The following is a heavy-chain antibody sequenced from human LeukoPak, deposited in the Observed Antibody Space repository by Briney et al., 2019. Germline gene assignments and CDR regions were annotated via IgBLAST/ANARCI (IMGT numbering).Heavy chain of an antibody. V-gene: IGHV3-30-3*01. CDR3: ARDQEGAAAGSDY. CDR2: ISYDGSNK. CDR1: GFTFSSYA. J-gene: IGHJ4*02. Sequence: GGSLRLSCAASGFTFSSYAMHWVRQAPGKGLGWVAVISYDGSNKYYADSVKGRFTISRDNSKNTLYLQMNSLRAEDTAVYYCARDQEGAAAGSDYWGQGTLVTVSS. D-gene: IGHD6-13*01.